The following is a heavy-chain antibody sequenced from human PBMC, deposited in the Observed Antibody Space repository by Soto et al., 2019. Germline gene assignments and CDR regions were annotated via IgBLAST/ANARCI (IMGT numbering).Heavy chain of an antibody. CDR2: SDPADGET. J-gene: IGHJ4*02. D-gene: IGHD5-12*01. CDR3: ATVIVSTIPLDY. V-gene: IGHV1-24*01. Sequence: QVQLVQSGAEVKKPGASVKVSCKVSGYNLNDLSIHWVRQAPGKGLEWMGGSDPADGETIYAQKFQGRVTMTGATSTDTAYMELSSLRSEDTAVYYCATVIVSTIPLDYWGQGTLVTVSS. CDR1: GYNLNDLS.